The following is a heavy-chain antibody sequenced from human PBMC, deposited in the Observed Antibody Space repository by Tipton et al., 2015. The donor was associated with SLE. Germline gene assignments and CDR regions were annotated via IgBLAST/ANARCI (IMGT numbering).Heavy chain of an antibody. V-gene: IGHV4-34*08. CDR2: VSHRGTT. CDR3: ANQNWNYYF. D-gene: IGHD1-7*01. CDR1: GGTSRDYF. Sequence: TLSLTCAVYGGTSRDYFWSWIRQPPGKGLEWIGEVSHRGTTNYNPSLDSRVTISLDRFNNQFTLKMTSATAADTAVYYCANQNWNYYFWGQGNLVTVSS. J-gene: IGHJ4*02.